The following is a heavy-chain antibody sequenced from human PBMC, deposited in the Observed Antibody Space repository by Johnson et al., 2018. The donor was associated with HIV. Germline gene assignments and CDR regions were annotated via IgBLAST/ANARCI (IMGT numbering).Heavy chain of an antibody. CDR2: IYSGGHT. J-gene: IGHJ3*02. D-gene: IGHD3-22*01. Sequence: VQLVESGGGLVQPGGSLRLSCAASGFTVSSNYMSWVRQAPGKGLEWVSVIYSGGHTYYADSVKGRFTISRDNSKNTLSLQMNSLRVEDTAVYYCAREARIVVVEPSDALDIWGQGTMVTVSS. V-gene: IGHV3-66*01. CDR3: AREARIVVVEPSDALDI. CDR1: GFTVSSNY.